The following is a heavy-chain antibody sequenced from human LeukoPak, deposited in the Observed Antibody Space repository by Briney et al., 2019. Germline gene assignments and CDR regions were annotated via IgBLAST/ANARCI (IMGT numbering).Heavy chain of an antibody. CDR3: ARERYDFWSGYTFDY. J-gene: IGHJ4*02. CDR2: IIPIFGTA. V-gene: IGHV1-69*13. CDR1: GGTFSSYA. D-gene: IGHD3-3*01. Sequence: SVKVSCKASGGTFSSYAISWVRQAPGQGLEWMGGIIPIFGTANYAQKFQGRVTITADESTSTAYMELSSLRSEDTAVYYCARERYDFWSGYTFDYWGQGTLVTVSS.